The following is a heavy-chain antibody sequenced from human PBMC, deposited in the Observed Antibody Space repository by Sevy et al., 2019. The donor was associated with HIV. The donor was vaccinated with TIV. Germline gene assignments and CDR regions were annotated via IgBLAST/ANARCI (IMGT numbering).Heavy chain of an antibody. V-gene: IGHV4-4*07. J-gene: IGHJ5*02. D-gene: IGHD1-1*01. CDR2: IYTSGST. CDR3: AREVERTLYPNWFDP. CDR1: GGSISSYY. Sequence: SETLSLTCIVSGGSISSYYWSWIRQPAGKGLEWIGRIYTSGSTNYNPSLKSRVTMSVDTSKNQFSLKLSSVTAADTAVYYCAREVERTLYPNWFDPWGQGTLVTVSS.